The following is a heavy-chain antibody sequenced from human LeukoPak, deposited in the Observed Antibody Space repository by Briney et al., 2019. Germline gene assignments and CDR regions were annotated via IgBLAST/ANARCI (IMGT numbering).Heavy chain of an antibody. CDR2: INPSGGST. CDR3: ARDGQYYDFWSGYSPLYYFDY. V-gene: IGHV1-46*01. D-gene: IGHD3-3*01. Sequence: ASVKVSCKASGYTFTSYYMHWVRQAPGQGLEWMGIINPSGGSTSYAQKFQGRVTMTRDMSTSTVYMELSSLRSEDTAVYYCARDGQYYDFWSGYSPLYYFDYWGQGTLVTVSS. J-gene: IGHJ4*02. CDR1: GYTFTSYY.